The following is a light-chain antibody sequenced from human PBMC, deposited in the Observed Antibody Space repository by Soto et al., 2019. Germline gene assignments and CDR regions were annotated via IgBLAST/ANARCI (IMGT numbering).Light chain of an antibody. CDR2: AAS. J-gene: IGKJ4*01. CDR3: QHHSSRPLLT. V-gene: IGKV3-11*01. CDR1: QSVTKY. Sequence: EIVLTQSPATLSLSPGERATLSCRASQSVTKYLAWYQQKPGRAPRLLIYAASNRASGIPARFSGSGSGTDFTLTISSLEPEDFAVYYCQHHSSRPLLTFGGGTKVEIK.